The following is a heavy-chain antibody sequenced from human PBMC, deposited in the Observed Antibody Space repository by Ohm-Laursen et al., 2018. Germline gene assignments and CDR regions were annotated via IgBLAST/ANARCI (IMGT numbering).Heavy chain of an antibody. D-gene: IGHD5-12*01. CDR3: ARRVAYDRGEFDY. CDR1: GFTFDDYA. V-gene: IGHV3-9*01. J-gene: IGHJ4*02. CDR2: ISWNSVII. Sequence: SLRLSCAASGFTFDDYAMHWVRQAPGKGLEWVSGISWNSVIIGYADSVKGRFTISRDNAKNSLYLQMNSLRAEDTALYYCARRVAYDRGEFDYWGLGTLVTVSS.